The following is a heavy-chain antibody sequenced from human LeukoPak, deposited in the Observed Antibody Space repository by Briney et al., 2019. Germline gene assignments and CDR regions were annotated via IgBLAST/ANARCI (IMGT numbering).Heavy chain of an antibody. J-gene: IGHJ4*02. V-gene: IGHV4-39*01. Sequence: SETLSLTCTVSGGSISSSSYYWGWIRQPPGKGLEWIGSIYYSGSTYYNPSLKSRVTISVDTSKNQFSLKLSSVTAAYTAVYYCSTHSSSWGEFDYWGQGTLVTVSS. CDR3: STHSSSWGEFDY. D-gene: IGHD6-13*01. CDR2: IYYSGST. CDR1: GGSISSSSYY.